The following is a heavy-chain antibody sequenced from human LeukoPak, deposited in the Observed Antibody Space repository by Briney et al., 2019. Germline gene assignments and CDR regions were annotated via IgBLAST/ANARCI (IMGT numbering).Heavy chain of an antibody. CDR2: MNPNSGNT. D-gene: IGHD3-3*01. CDR3: ARGQKETIFGLDILLGYYMDV. V-gene: IGHV1-8*01. CDR1: GYTFTDYD. J-gene: IGHJ6*03. Sequence: ASVKVSCKASGYTFTDYDINWVRQATGQGLEWMGWMNPNSGNTGYAQKFQDRVTMTRNSSISTAYMELSSLSSEDTAVYYCARGQKETIFGLDILLGYYMDVWGKGTTVTVSS.